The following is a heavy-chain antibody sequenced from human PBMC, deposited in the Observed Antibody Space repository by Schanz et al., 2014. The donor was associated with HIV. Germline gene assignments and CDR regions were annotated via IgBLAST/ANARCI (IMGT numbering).Heavy chain of an antibody. D-gene: IGHD4-17*01. Sequence: EVQLLESGGGLVQPGGSLRLSCAASGFTFSSYAMSWVRQAPGKGLEWVSGISGNSGHTWYADSVKGRFTISRDNPKNRLYLQMNSLRDEDTAVYYCARIYGGNPSYYGMDVWGQGTTVTVSS. CDR3: ARIYGGNPSYYGMDV. CDR1: GFTFSSYA. J-gene: IGHJ6*02. CDR2: ISGNSGHT. V-gene: IGHV3-23*01.